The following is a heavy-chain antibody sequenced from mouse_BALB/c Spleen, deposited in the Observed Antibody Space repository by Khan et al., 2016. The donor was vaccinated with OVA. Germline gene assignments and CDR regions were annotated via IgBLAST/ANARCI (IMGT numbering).Heavy chain of an antibody. CDR3: ARGGRFAY. Sequence: QVQLQQSGAELVRPGVSVKISCKGSGYTFTDYAMHWVKQSHAKSLEWIGVISTYYGDADYTPKIKGKATITVNKSSSPAFMELARLESEDSDSYYCARGGRFAYWGQGTLVTVSA. J-gene: IGHJ3*01. CDR2: ISTYYGDA. CDR1: GYTFTDYA. V-gene: IGHV1S137*01. D-gene: IGHD3-3*01.